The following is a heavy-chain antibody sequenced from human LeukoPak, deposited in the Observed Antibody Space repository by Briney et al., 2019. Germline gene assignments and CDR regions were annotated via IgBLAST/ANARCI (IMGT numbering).Heavy chain of an antibody. V-gene: IGHV3-43D*03. D-gene: IGHD4-23*01. CDR2: ISWDGDNT. CDR3: ANGPYGGNSGWGWDPFDY. CDR1: GFTFDDYA. Sequence: PGGSLRLSCAASGFTFDDYAIHWVRQAPGKGLEWVSLISWDGDNTYYADSVKGRFTISRDNSKNSLYLQMNSLRAEDTALYYCANGPYGGNSGWGWDPFDYWGQGTLVTVSS. J-gene: IGHJ4*02.